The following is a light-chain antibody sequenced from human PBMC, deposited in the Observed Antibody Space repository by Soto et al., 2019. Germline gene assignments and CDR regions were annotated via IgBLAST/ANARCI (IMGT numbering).Light chain of an antibody. Sequence: DIQMTQSPSFLSASVGDRVTISCRASQAINTYLNWYQQKPGKAPKLLIYGTSDLQNGVPSRFSGGGSGTDFPLTISSLQPEDCATYYCQQSYSTLLISFGQGTRLEV. V-gene: IGKV1-39*01. CDR1: QAINTY. CDR3: QQSYSTLLIS. J-gene: IGKJ5*01. CDR2: GTS.